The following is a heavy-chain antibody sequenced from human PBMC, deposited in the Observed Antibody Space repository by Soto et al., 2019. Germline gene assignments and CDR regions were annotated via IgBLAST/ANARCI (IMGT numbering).Heavy chain of an antibody. D-gene: IGHD2-2*01. J-gene: IGHJ4*02. CDR3: ARGSGIAVIPGELEDVHYDY. V-gene: IGHV4-34*01. CDR1: GQSFSGHT. CDR2: ISQSGST. Sequence: QVQLQQWGAGLLKPSETLSLTCAVYGQSFSGHTWSWFRQSPGKGLEWIGEISQSGSTYYNPSLKTRVTISADTSKNQFSLTLNSVTAADTGVFYCARGSGIAVIPGELEDVHYDYWGQGTLVSVSS.